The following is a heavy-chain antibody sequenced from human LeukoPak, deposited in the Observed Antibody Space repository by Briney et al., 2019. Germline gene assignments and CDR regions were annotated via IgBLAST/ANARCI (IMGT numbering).Heavy chain of an antibody. D-gene: IGHD4-17*01. CDR3: ARGPPYDYGDNWFDP. CDR2: MNANSGNT. CDR1: GYTFTRYD. J-gene: IGHJ5*02. Sequence: GASXXVSCKASGYTFTRYDINWVRQATGQGREGMGWMNANSGNTGYAQKFQGRVTITRNTYKSKAYMELRRQRCEDTAVYYCARGPPYDYGDNWFDPWGQGTLVTVSS. V-gene: IGHV1-8*03.